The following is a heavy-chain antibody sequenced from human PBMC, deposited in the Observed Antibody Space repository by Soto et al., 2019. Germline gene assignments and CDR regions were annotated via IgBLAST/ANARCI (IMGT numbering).Heavy chain of an antibody. CDR1: GFIFRKSA. D-gene: IGHD3-22*01. CDR3: VFPSSGKYFFDY. V-gene: IGHV3-23*01. Sequence: GGSLRLSCAAFGFIFRKSAMNWVRQAPGKGLEWVSAIGADGATTFYADSMKGRLTISRDTSKNTLFLQMNSLRADDTAVYYCVFPSSGKYFFDYWGQGALVTVSS. J-gene: IGHJ4*02. CDR2: IGADGATT.